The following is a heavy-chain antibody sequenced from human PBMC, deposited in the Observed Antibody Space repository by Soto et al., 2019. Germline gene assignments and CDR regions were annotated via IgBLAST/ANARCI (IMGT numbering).Heavy chain of an antibody. Sequence: SETLSLTCSVSGVSISSYFWSWIRQAPGRGLEWIGYTYHRGSTNYSPSLKSRVAISLDTSENQFSLKVNSVTAADTAVYYCARIGGYHGPLDYWGQGTPVTSPQ. CDR3: ARIGGYHGPLDY. D-gene: IGHD6-25*01. CDR1: GVSISSYF. CDR2: TYHRGST. V-gene: IGHV4-59*01. J-gene: IGHJ4*02.